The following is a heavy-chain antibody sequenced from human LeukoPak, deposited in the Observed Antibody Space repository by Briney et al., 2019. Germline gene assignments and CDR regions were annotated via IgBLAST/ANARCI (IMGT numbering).Heavy chain of an antibody. Sequence: GGSLRLSCAASGFTFSSYAMSWVRQAPGKGLEWVSGISGSGGTTFYPDSVKGRFTISRDNSKNTLYLQMHSLSADDTAVYYCAKGQAVGETNWFDPWGQGTLVTVSS. D-gene: IGHD2-21*01. CDR1: GFTFSSYA. J-gene: IGHJ5*02. CDR3: AKGQAVGETNWFDP. V-gene: IGHV3-23*01. CDR2: ISGSGGTT.